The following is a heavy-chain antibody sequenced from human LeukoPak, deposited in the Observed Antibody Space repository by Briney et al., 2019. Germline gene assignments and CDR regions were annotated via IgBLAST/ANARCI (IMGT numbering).Heavy chain of an antibody. CDR1: GGSIISYY. CDR3: ARDSLTGRTGYDFVS. Sequence: SSETLSLTCTVSGGSIISYYWSWIRQPPGKGLEWIGYIYYSGNTNYNPSLRSRVTISLDTSRNQFSLKLSSVTAADTAVYYCARDSLTGRTGYDFVSWGQGTLVTVSS. J-gene: IGHJ4*02. D-gene: IGHD3-9*01. CDR2: IYYSGNT. V-gene: IGHV4-59*01.